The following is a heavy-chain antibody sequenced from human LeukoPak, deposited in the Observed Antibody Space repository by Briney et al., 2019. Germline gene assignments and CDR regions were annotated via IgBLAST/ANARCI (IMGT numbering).Heavy chain of an antibody. J-gene: IGHJ4*01. Sequence: GESLKISCKGSGYNFADSWIGWVRQMPGKGLEWMGLIYPGDSDTRYSPSFQGQVTISADKSISTIYLQWSSLKASDTAIYYCARTSNKPTRHYGDFWGQGTPVNVPS. V-gene: IGHV5-51*01. CDR3: ARTSNKPTRHYGDF. CDR2: IYPGDSDT. D-gene: IGHD2/OR15-2a*01. CDR1: GYNFADSW.